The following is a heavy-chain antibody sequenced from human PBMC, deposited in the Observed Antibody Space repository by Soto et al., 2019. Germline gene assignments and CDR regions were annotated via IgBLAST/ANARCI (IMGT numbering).Heavy chain of an antibody. V-gene: IGHV1-18*04. D-gene: IGHD1-20*01. J-gene: IGHJ4*02. CDR2: ISAYNGNT. CDR1: GYTFTSYY. Sequence: ASVKVSCKASGYTFTSYYMHWVRQAPGQGLEWMGWISAYNGNTNYAQKLQGRVTMTTDTSTSTAYMELRSLRSDDTAVYYCARDINPYRYNWNYAGYWGQGTLVTVSS. CDR3: ARDINPYRYNWNYAGY.